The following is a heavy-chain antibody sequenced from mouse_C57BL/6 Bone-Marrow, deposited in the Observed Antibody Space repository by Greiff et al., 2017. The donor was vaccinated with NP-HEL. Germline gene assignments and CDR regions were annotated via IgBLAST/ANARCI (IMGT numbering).Heavy chain of an antibody. CDR3: ARRRSNYRYAMDY. J-gene: IGHJ4*01. D-gene: IGHD2-5*01. CDR2: IYPGGGYT. Sequence: QVQLKESGAELVRPGTSVKMSCKASGYTFTNYWIGWAKQRPGHGLEWIGDIYPGGGYTNYNEKFKGKATLTADKSSSTAYMQFSSLTSEDSAIYYCARRRSNYRYAMDYWGQGTSVTVSS. CDR1: GYTFTNYW. V-gene: IGHV1-63*01.